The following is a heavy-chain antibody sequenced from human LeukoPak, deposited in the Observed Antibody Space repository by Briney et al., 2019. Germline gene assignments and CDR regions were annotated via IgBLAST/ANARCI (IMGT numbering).Heavy chain of an antibody. D-gene: IGHD6-19*01. Sequence: QAGGSLRLSCAASGFTFSSYGMHWVRQAPGKGLEWVAVISYDGSNKYYADSVKGRFTISRDNSKNTLYLQMNSLRAEDTAVYYCAKSHSSGWYRPNQYFDYWGQGTLVTVSS. J-gene: IGHJ4*02. CDR3: AKSHSSGWYRPNQYFDY. CDR2: ISYDGSNK. CDR1: GFTFSSYG. V-gene: IGHV3-30*18.